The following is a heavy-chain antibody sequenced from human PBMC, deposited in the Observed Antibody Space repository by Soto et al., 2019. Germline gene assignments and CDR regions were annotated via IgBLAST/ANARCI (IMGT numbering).Heavy chain of an antibody. V-gene: IGHV1-18*04. CDR1: GYTFTGYA. J-gene: IGHJ4*02. Sequence: QVQLVQSGAEVKKPGASVKVSCKASGYTFTGYAVSWVRQAPGQGLEWMGAITVYNGIKNYAQKFQARVTMTRDTSTSTAFLDLGSLTSADTAVYFCVRGVGAFDYWGKETLVTVSS. CDR2: ITVYNGIK. D-gene: IGHD1-26*01. CDR3: VRGVGAFDY.